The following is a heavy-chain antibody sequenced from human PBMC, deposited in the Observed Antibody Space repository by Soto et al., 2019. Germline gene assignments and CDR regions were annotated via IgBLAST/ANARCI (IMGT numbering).Heavy chain of an antibody. D-gene: IGHD2-15*01. J-gene: IGHJ4*02. CDR3: ARHTPAISISDH. CDR1: GGSISSSSYY. V-gene: IGHV4-39*01. CDR2: IYYSGST. Sequence: QLQLQESGPGLVKPSETLSLTCTVSGGSISSSSYYWGWIRQPPGKGLEWIGSIYYSGSTYYNPSLNSRVTTPVDTSKNQFSLNPSSVTAADTAVYYCARHTPAISISDHWGQGTLVTVSS.